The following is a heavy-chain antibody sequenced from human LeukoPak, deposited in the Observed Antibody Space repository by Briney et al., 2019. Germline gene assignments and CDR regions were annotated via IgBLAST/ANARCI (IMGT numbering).Heavy chain of an antibody. CDR1: GYTFTSYG. Sequence: ASVKVSCKASGYTFTSYGISWVRQAPGQGLEWTGWISAYNGNTNYAQKLQGRVTMTTDTSTSTAYMELRSLRSDDTAVYYCAREGSDSSGYYLYYYGMDVWGQGTTVTVSS. CDR3: AREGSDSSGYYLYYYGMDV. D-gene: IGHD3-22*01. V-gene: IGHV1-18*01. CDR2: ISAYNGNT. J-gene: IGHJ6*02.